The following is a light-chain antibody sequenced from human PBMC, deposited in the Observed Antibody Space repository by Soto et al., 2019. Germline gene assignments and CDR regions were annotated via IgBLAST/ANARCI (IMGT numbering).Light chain of an antibody. J-gene: IGLJ3*02. CDR3: CSYADSDSAV. Sequence: QSALTQPASVSGSPGQSITISCTGTSSDVGSYNLVSWYQHHPGKAPKLMIYEGTKRPSGVSSRFSGSKSGNTASLTVSGLQAEDEADYYCCSYADSDSAVFGGGTKLTVL. CDR2: EGT. CDR1: SSDVGSYNL. V-gene: IGLV2-23*01.